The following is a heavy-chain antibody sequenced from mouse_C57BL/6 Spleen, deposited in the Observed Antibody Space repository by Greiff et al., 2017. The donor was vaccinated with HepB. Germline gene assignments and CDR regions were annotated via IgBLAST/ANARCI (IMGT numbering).Heavy chain of an antibody. CDR3: AREGNGYFDY. D-gene: IGHD1-1*02. CDR2: INPSTGGT. J-gene: IGHJ2*01. CDR1: GYSFTGYY. V-gene: IGHV1-43*01. Sequence: VQLKESGPELVKPGASVKISCKASGYSFTGYYMHWVKQSSEKGLEWIGEINPSTGGTSYNQKFKGKATLTVDKSSSTAYMQLKSLTSEDSAVYYCAREGNGYFDYWGQGTTLTVSS.